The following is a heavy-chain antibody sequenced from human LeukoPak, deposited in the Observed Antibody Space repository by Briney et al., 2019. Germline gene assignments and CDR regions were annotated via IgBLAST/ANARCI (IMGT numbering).Heavy chain of an antibody. D-gene: IGHD6-25*01. V-gene: IGHV1-69*05. CDR2: IIPFLGTE. CDR3: ARSRAASYAAYDS. Sequence: SVKVSCKASGGALTTYAFGWVRQAPGQGLEWMGGIIPFLGTETYARRFQGRVTVSTDESTSTVYMELSSLRSEDTAVYYCARSRAASYAAYDSWGQGTLVTVSS. J-gene: IGHJ4*02. CDR1: GGALTTYA.